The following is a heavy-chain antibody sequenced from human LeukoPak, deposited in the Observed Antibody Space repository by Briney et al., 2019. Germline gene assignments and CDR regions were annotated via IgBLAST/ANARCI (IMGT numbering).Heavy chain of an antibody. V-gene: IGHV3-21*01. CDR2: ISSSSSYI. CDR3: ARDNHKDDFWSGFDY. D-gene: IGHD3-3*01. J-gene: IGHJ4*02. Sequence: GGSLRLSCAASGFTFSSYSMNWVRQAPGKGLEWVSSISSSSSYIYYADSVKGRFTISRDNAKNSLYLQMNSLRAEDTAVYYCARDNHKDDFWSGFDYWGRGTLVTVSS. CDR1: GFTFSSYS.